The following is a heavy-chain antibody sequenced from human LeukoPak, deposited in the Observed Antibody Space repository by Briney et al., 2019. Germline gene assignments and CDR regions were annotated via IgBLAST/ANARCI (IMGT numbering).Heavy chain of an antibody. D-gene: IGHD5-24*01. CDR2: IVISDGST. CDR3: AEGVASTGATY. Sequence: GGSLRLSCAASASTPPNSDMTWVRQAPGKGLEWVSTIVISDGSTYYADSVKGRFTISRDNSQNTLFLQMSNLRVEDTAVYYCAEGVASTGATYWGQGTLVTVSS. V-gene: IGHV3-23*01. J-gene: IGHJ4*02. CDR1: ASTPPNSD.